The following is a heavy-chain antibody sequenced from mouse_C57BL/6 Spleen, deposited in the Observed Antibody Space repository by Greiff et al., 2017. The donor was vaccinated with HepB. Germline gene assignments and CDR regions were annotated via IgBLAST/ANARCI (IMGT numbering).Heavy chain of an antibody. J-gene: IGHJ1*03. CDR3: ARDSDWYFDV. CDR1: GYSFTSYY. CDR2: IYPGSGNT. Sequence: VQLQQSGPELVKPGASVKISCKASGYSFTSYYIHWVKQRPGQGLEWIGWIYPGSGNTKYNEKFKGKATLTADTSSSTAYMQLSSLTSEDSAVYYCARDSDWYFDVWGTGTTVTVSS. V-gene: IGHV1-66*01.